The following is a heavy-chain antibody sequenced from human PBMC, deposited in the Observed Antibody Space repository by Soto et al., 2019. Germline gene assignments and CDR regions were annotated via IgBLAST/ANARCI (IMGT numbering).Heavy chain of an antibody. CDR2: ISGSGGST. CDR3: AKHGGYDSSGYYDYYYGMDV. V-gene: IGHV3-23*01. Sequence: EVQLLESGGGLVQPGGSLRLSCAASGFTFSSYAMSWVRQAPGKGLEWVSAISGSGGSTYYADSVKGRFTISRDNSKNTLYLQMNSLRAEDTAVYYSAKHGGYDSSGYYDYYYGMDVWGQGTTVTVSS. D-gene: IGHD3-22*01. CDR1: GFTFSSYA. J-gene: IGHJ6*02.